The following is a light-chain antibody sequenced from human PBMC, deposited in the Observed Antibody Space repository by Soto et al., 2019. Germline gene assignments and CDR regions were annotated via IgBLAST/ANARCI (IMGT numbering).Light chain of an antibody. J-gene: IGKJ2*01. CDR2: GAS. CDR3: QQYLNWPPQYT. CDR1: QSVASN. Sequence: EIVMTQSPASLSVSPGDGATLSCRASQSVASNVAWYQQKPGQGPRLLIHGASTRAVGVPARFSGSGSGTDFTLTISSLRSEDFAVYYCQQYLNWPPQYTFGQGTKLQIK. V-gene: IGKV3-15*01.